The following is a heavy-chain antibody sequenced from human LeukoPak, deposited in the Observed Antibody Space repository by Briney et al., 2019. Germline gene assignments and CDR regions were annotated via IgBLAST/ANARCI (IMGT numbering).Heavy chain of an antibody. CDR1: GFTFDEYG. D-gene: IGHD7-27*01. CDR2: INWNGVST. Sequence: GGSLRLSCAASGFTFDEYGMSWVRQAPGKGLEWVSGINWNGVSTGYADSVKGRFTISRDSAKNSLYLQMNSLRGEDAAVYYCAREGRPSGAGVVGTYAFDIWGQGTMVTVSS. J-gene: IGHJ3*02. V-gene: IGHV3-20*04. CDR3: AREGRPSGAGVVGTYAFDI.